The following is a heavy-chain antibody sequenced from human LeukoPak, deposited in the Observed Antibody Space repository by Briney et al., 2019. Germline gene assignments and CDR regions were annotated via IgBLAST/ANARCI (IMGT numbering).Heavy chain of an antibody. V-gene: IGHV3-7*01. CDR2: INQDGGQI. CDR1: GFTFSSYA. J-gene: IGHJ4*02. Sequence: GGSLRLSCAASGFTFSSYAMSWVRQAPGRGLEWVANINQDGGQIYYVDSVEGRFTISRDNPKNSVYLQVNSLRAEDTAVYYCARIGYSSSSFDYWGQGTLVTVSS. D-gene: IGHD6-6*01. CDR3: ARIGYSSSSFDY.